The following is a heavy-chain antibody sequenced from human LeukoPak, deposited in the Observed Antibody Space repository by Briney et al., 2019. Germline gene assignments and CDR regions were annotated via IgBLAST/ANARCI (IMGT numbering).Heavy chain of an antibody. D-gene: IGHD1-26*01. V-gene: IGHV5-51*01. CDR2: IYPGDSDT. CDR3: AGDSGATSSFFDY. CDR1: GYSFSNNW. J-gene: IGHJ4*02. Sequence: GESLKISCKGSGYSFSNNWIGWVRQMPGKGLEWMGIIYPGDSDTRYSPSFQGQVTISADKSISTAYLQWSSLKASDTAMYYCAGDSGATSSFFDYWGQGTLVTVSS.